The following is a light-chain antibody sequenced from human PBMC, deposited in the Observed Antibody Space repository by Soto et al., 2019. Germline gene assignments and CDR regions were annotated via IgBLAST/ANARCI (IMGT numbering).Light chain of an antibody. Sequence: QSVLTQPPSVSTAPGQKVSISCSGGTFNIGKNYVSWYQHLPGTAPKLLIYENNRRPSEIPDRFSGSKSGASATLDITGLQPGDEADYYCGAWDSNLTIALFGGGTQLTVL. CDR3: GAWDSNLTIAL. J-gene: IGLJ2*01. V-gene: IGLV1-51*02. CDR2: ENN. CDR1: TFNIGKNY.